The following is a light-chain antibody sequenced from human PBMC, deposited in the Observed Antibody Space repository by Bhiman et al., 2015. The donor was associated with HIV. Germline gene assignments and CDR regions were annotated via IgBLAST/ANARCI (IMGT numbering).Light chain of an antibody. V-gene: IGLV3-19*01. Sequence: SSELTQDPAVSVALGQTVRITCQGDSLRNYYASWYQQKPGQAPVLVIYGKNNRPSGIPDRFSGSISGTTVTLTISGVQAEDEADYYCQSADSSGSYYVFGTGTKVTVL. CDR1: SLRNYY. J-gene: IGLJ1*01. CDR2: GKN. CDR3: QSADSSGSYYV.